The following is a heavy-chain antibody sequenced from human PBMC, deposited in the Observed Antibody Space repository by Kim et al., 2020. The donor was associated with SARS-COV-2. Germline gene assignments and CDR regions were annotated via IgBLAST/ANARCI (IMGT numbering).Heavy chain of an antibody. CDR3: ARAGIAQRGGSYYYV. CDR1: GGSISSGGYY. Sequence: TLSLTCTVSGGSISSGGYYLSWIRQHPGKGLEWIGYIYYSGSTYYNPSLKSRVTISVDTSKNQFSLKLSSVTAADTAVYYCARAGIAQRGGSYYYVWGQGTLVTVSS. J-gene: IGHJ4*02. D-gene: IGHD3-22*01. CDR2: IYYSGST. V-gene: IGHV4-31*03.